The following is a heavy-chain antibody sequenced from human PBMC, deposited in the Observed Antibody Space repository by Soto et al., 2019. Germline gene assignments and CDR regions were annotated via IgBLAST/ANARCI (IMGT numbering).Heavy chain of an antibody. Sequence: SVKVSCKASGGTFSSYAISWVRQAPGQGLEWMGGIIPIFGTANYAQKFQGRVTITADKSTSTAYMELSGLRSEDTAVYYCARAMVRGVIIIPGMDVWGQGTTVTVSS. CDR1: GGTFSSYA. CDR3: ARAMVRGVIIIPGMDV. D-gene: IGHD3-10*01. J-gene: IGHJ6*02. V-gene: IGHV1-69*06. CDR2: IIPIFGTA.